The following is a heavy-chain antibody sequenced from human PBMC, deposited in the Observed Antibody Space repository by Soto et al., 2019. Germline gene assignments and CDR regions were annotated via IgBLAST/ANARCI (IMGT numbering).Heavy chain of an antibody. CDR3: ARYYHDSSGYYPL. Sequence: QVQLVESGGGVVQPGRSLRLSCAASGFTFSSYGMHWVRQAPGKGLEWVAVIWSDGSNKYYADSVKGRFTISRDNSKNTLYLQMNSLRAEDTAVDYCARYYHDSSGYYPLWGQGTLVTVSS. V-gene: IGHV3-33*01. D-gene: IGHD3-22*01. J-gene: IGHJ4*02. CDR2: IWSDGSNK. CDR1: GFTFSSYG.